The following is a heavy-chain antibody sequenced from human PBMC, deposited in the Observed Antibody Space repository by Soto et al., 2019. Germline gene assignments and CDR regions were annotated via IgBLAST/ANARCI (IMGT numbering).Heavy chain of an antibody. CDR1: GGSVTSHH. CDR2: TSYTGNT. D-gene: IGHD3-10*01. J-gene: IGHJ5*02. Sequence: KSSETLSLTCFVSGGSVTSHHWSWIRQFPGQGLQWIAYTSYTGNTNYNPSLQSRVTISLDTSKNQLSLKLTSMTAADTAVYYCARDSDEYYYGSGSYYTHTVNWFDPWGQGTLVTVSA. V-gene: IGHV4-59*02. CDR3: ARDSDEYYYGSGSYYTHTVNWFDP.